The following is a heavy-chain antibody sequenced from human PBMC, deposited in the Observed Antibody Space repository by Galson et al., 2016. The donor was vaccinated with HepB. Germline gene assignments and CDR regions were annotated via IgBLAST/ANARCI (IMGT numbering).Heavy chain of an antibody. V-gene: IGHV1-18*01. Sequence: SVKVSCKASGYTFISYGISWVRQAPGQGLEWMGWISPYSNNTNYALKLQGRVTVTTDTSTSTAYMELRSLKSDDTAVYYCARDKGDFDWLPPYYFDYWGPGTLVTVSS. CDR1: GYTFISYG. D-gene: IGHD3-9*01. J-gene: IGHJ4*02. CDR3: ARDKGDFDWLPPYYFDY. CDR2: ISPYSNNT.